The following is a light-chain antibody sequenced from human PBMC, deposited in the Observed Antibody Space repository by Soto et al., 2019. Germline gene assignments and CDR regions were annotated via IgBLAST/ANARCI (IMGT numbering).Light chain of an antibody. CDR1: KSDIGVYNY. CDR3: TSFTTTNIWV. CDR2: EVT. J-gene: IGLJ3*02. Sequence: QSALTQPASVSGSPGQSITISCTGTKSDIGVYNYVSWYQQHPGKAPKLVICEVTNRPSGVSSRFSGSKSGNTASLTISGLRAEDEADYYCTSFTTTNIWVFGGGTKLTVL. V-gene: IGLV2-14*01.